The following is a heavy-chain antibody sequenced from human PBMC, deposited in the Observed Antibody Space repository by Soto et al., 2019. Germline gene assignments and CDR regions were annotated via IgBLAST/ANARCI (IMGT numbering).Heavy chain of an antibody. CDR3: ARDPSYNWNYGAPAYYYYYMDV. CDR2: INPSGGST. Sequence: GASGKVSCKASGYTLTKYYMDWGRQAPGQGVEWMGIINPSGGSTSYAQKFQGRVTMTRDTSTSTVYMELSSLRSEDTAVYYCARDPSYNWNYGAPAYYYYYMDVWGKGTTVTVSS. CDR1: GYTLTKYY. V-gene: IGHV1-46*03. D-gene: IGHD1-7*01. J-gene: IGHJ6*03.